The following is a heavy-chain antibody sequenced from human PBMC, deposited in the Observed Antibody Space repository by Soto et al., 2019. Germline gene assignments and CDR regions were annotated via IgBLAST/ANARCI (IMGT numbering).Heavy chain of an antibody. D-gene: IGHD6-19*01. Sequence: PGGSLRLSCAASGFTFDDYGMHWVLQAPGKGLEWVSSISWNSGSIGYADSVKGRFTISRENAKNSLYLQMNSLRAEDTAFYYCATIAVDPYDYWGQGTLVTVSS. J-gene: IGHJ4*02. CDR1: GFTFDDYG. V-gene: IGHV3-9*01. CDR3: ATIAVDPYDY. CDR2: ISWNSGSI.